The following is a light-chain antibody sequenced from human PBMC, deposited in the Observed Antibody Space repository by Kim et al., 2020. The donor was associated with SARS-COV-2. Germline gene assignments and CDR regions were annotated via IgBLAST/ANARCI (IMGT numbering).Light chain of an antibody. CDR1: QGIIDW. J-gene: IGKJ1*01. Sequence: SSVGDRVTITCRASQGIIDWLAWYQQKPGKAPKLLIYEASSLQSGVPSRFSGSGYGTDFTLTISSLQPEDFATYYCQQTDSFPWTFGQGTKVDIK. CDR2: EAS. CDR3: QQTDSFPWT. V-gene: IGKV1-12*01.